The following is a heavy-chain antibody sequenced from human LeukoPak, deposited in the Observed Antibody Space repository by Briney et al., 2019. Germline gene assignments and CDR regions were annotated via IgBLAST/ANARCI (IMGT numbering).Heavy chain of an antibody. CDR3: ARDKLGLGELSLYDQ. D-gene: IGHD3-16*02. V-gene: IGHV1-2*02. J-gene: IGHJ5*02. CDR2: MNPNSGGT. CDR1: GYALTGYY. Sequence: ASVKVSCKASGYALTGYYMHWVRQAPGQGLEWMGWMNPNSGGTKYAQKFQGRVTMTRDTSISTAYMELSRLRSDDTAMYYCARDKLGLGELSLYDQWGQGTLVTVFS.